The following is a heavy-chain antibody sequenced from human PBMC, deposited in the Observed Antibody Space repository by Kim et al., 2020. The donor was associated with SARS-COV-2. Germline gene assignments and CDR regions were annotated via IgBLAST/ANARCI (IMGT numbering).Heavy chain of an antibody. J-gene: IGHJ4*02. V-gene: IGHV4-30-2*04. CDR3: ARDAVTMVRGVIYY. D-gene: IGHD3-10*01. Sequence: NPAIKRRVTISVDTDKNQFSLKLSSVTAADTAVYYCARDAVTMVRGVIYYWGQGTLVTVSS.